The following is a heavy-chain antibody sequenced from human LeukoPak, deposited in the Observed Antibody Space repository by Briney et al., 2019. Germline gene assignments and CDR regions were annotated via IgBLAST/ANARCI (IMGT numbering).Heavy chain of an antibody. CDR2: ISDNGGRT. Sequence: GGSLRLSCAASGFTFSSYWMHWVRQAPGKGLEWASTISDNGGRTYYADSVKGRFTISRDNSKNTLFLQMNSLRAEDSAVYYCATDREGDPSAYYLVGGQGTLITVSS. D-gene: IGHD3-22*01. J-gene: IGHJ4*02. CDR1: GFTFSSYW. V-gene: IGHV3-23*01. CDR3: ATDREGDPSAYYLV.